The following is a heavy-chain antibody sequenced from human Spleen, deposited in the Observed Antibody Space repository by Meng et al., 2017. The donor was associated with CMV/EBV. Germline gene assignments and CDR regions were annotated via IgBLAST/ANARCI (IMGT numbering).Heavy chain of an antibody. CDR3: AKDRGCSSTSCYSGSYDYYYGMDV. V-gene: IGHV3-23*01. J-gene: IGHJ6*02. Sequence: GGSLRLSCAASGFTFSSYAISGVRQAPGKGLEWVSAISGSGGSTYYADPVKGRFTISRDNSKNTLYLQMNSPRAEDTAVYYCAKDRGCSSTSCYSGSYDYYYGMDVWGQGTTVTVSS. D-gene: IGHD2-2*01. CDR1: GFTFSSYA. CDR2: ISGSGGST.